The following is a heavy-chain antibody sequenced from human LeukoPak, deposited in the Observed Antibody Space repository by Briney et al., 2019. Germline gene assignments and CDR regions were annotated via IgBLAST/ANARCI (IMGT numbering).Heavy chain of an antibody. CDR3: AHIVVVPAATDDY. D-gene: IGHD2-2*01. V-gene: IGHV3-30*02. CDR1: GFTFSSYG. J-gene: IGHJ4*02. Sequence: GGSLRLSCAASGFTFSSYGMHWVRQAPGKGLEWVAFIRYDGSNKYYADSVKGRFTISRDNSKNTLYLQMNSLRAEDTAVYYCAHIVVVPAATDDYWGQGTLVTVSS. CDR2: IRYDGSNK.